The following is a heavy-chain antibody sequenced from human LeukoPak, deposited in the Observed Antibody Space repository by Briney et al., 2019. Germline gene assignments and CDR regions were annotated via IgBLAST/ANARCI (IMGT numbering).Heavy chain of an antibody. D-gene: IGHD4/OR15-4a*01. CDR2: ISYDGSNK. CDR3: AKGAMVLRQVAWLVP. CDR1: GFTYSSYG. J-gene: IGHJ5*02. V-gene: IGHV3-30*18. Sequence: GRSLRLSRAASGFTYSSYGMHWVRQAPGKGLEWVAVISYDGSNKYYADSVKGRFTISRDNSKNTLYLQMNSLRAEDTAVYYCAKGAMVLRQVAWLVPCGQGTLVTVSS.